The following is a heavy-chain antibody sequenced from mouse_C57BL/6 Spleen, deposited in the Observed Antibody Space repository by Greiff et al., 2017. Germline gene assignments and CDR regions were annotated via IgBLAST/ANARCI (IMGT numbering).Heavy chain of an antibody. V-gene: IGHV5-17*01. Sequence: EVKLMESGGGLVKPGGSLKLSCAASGFTFSDYGMHWVRQAPEKGLEWVAYISSGSSTIYYADTVKGRFTISKDNAKNTLFLQMTSLRSEDTARYYCARSLAHVDYWGQGTTLTVSS. D-gene: IGHD1-3*01. CDR3: ARSLAHVDY. CDR1: GFTFSDYG. J-gene: IGHJ2*01. CDR2: ISSGSSTI.